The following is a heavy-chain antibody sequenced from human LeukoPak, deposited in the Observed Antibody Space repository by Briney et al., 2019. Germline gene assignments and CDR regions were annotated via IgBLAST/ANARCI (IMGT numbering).Heavy chain of an antibody. J-gene: IGHJ4*02. CDR1: GFTFSSYG. D-gene: IGHD1-26*01. Sequence: GGSLRLSCAASGFTFSSYGMHWVRQAPGKGLEWVAFIRYDGSNKYYADSVKGRFTISRDNSKNTLYLQMNSLRAEDTAVYYCAKKGRSGSYYSPETDYWGQGTLVTVSS. V-gene: IGHV3-30*02. CDR3: AKKGRSGSYYSPETDY. CDR2: IRYDGSNK.